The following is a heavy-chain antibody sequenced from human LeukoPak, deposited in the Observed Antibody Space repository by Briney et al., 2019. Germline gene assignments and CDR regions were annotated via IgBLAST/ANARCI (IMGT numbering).Heavy chain of an antibody. CDR1: GGSFSGYY. D-gene: IGHD3-22*01. CDR2: INHSGST. J-gene: IGHJ4*02. Sequence: SETLSLTCAVYGGSFSGYYWSWIRQPPGKGLEWIGEINHSGSTNYNPSLKSRVTISVDTSKNQFTLKLSSVTAADTAVYYCARVVIPVNYFDYWGQGTLVTVSS. CDR3: ARVVIPVNYFDY. V-gene: IGHV4-34*01.